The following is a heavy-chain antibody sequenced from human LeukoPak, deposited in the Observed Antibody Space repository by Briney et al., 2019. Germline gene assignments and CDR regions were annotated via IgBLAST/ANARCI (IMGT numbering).Heavy chain of an antibody. CDR3: ARESQGYDILTGYYYYGMDV. J-gene: IGHJ6*02. CDR1: GYTFTSYA. V-gene: IGHV1-3*01. CDR2: INAGNGNT. D-gene: IGHD3-9*01. Sequence: ASVKVSCKASGYTFTSYAMNWVRQAPGQRLEWMGWINAGNGNTKYSQKFQGRVTITRDTSASTAYMELSSLRSEDTAVYYCARESQGYDILTGYYYYGMDVWGQGTTVTVSS.